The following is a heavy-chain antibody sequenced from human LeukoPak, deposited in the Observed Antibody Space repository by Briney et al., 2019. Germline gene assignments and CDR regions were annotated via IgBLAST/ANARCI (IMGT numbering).Heavy chain of an antibody. CDR3: AGPADLGPRRSDAFDI. V-gene: IGHV5-51*01. CDR1: GYSFTSYW. CDR2: IYPGDSDT. J-gene: IGHJ3*02. Sequence: KSGESLKISCKGSGYSFTSYWIGWVRQMPGKGLEWMGIIYPGDSDTRYSPSFQGQVTISADKSISTAYLQWSSLKASDTAMYYCAGPADLGPRRSDAFDIWGQGTMVTVSS.